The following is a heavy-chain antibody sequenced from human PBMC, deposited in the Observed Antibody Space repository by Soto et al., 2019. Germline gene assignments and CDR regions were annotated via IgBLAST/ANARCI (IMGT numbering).Heavy chain of an antibody. CDR3: ARSPYADALDI. D-gene: IGHD2-2*01. V-gene: IGHV4-28*01. CDR1: GYSITNVNW. CDR2: IFHSGTT. Sequence: QVQLQESGPGLVKPSDTLSLTCAVSGYSITNVNWWAWIRQPPGKGLEWIGYIFHSGTTHYNPSLKSRVTXSXXTSKNQFSLKVDSLTAEDTAVYYCARSPYADALDIWGQGTTVIVSS. J-gene: IGHJ3*02.